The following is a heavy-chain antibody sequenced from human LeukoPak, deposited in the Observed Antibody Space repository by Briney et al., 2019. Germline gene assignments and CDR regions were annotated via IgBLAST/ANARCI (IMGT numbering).Heavy chain of an antibody. CDR2: IYYSGST. CDR3: ARAGPYYYYGMDV. Sequence: SETLSLTCTVSGGSISSYYWSWIRQPPGKGLEWIWYIYYSGSTNYNPSLKSRVTISVDTSKNQFSLKLSSVTAADTAVYYCARAGPYYYYGMDVWGQGTTVTVSS. J-gene: IGHJ6*02. V-gene: IGHV4-59*01. CDR1: GGSISSYY.